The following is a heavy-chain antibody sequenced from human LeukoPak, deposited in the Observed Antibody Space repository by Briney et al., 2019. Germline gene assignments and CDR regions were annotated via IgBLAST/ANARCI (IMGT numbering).Heavy chain of an antibody. CDR2: ISAYNGNA. Sequence: GGSLRLSCAASGFTFTSYGISWVRQAPGQGLEWMGWISAYNGNANYAQKLQGRVTMTTDTSTSTAYMELRSLRSDDTAVYYCARDLERHPDFDYWGQGTLVTVSS. CDR1: GFTFTSYG. CDR3: ARDLERHPDFDY. V-gene: IGHV1-18*01. J-gene: IGHJ4*02. D-gene: IGHD1-1*01.